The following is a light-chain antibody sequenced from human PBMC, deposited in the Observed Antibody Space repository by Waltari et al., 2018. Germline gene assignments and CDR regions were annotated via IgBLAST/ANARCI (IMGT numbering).Light chain of an antibody. CDR1: PNIGTY. CDR2: EAS. J-gene: IGKJ1*01. CDR3: QQYNSYWWT. V-gene: IGKV1-5*03. Sequence: DIKITHSPSTLSATVGDRVTITCRASPNIGTYLAWFQLKPGKAPKLLIYEASTLENWVPSRFSGSGSGTEFTLTISSLEPDDFATYYCQQYNSYWWTFGLGTKVEV.